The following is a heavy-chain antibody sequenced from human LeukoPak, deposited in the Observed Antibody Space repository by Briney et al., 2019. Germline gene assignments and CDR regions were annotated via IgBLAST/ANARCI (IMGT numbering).Heavy chain of an antibody. CDR1: GGSISRYY. CDR3: ARVVTMIVANWFDP. J-gene: IGHJ5*02. Sequence: SETLSLTRTLSGGSISRYYRSWIRQPARKGLAGMGRIYTTGSTHYHPPLNRRATLSVDTSKNQFSLKLSSVTAADTAVYYCARVVTMIVANWFDPWGQGTLVTVSS. D-gene: IGHD3-22*01. CDR2: IYTTGST. V-gene: IGHV4-4*07.